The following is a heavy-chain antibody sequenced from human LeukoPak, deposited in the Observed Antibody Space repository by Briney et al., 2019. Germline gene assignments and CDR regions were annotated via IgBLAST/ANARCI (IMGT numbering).Heavy chain of an antibody. CDR3: ARSSGAVEEGNFDY. D-gene: IGHD2-15*01. CDR1: GGTFSSYA. J-gene: IGHJ4*02. Sequence: SVKVSCKASGGTFSSYAISWVRQAPGQGLEWMGGIIPIFGTANYAQKFQGRVTMTRDTSTSTVYMELSSLRSEDTAVYYCARSSGAVEEGNFDYWGQGTLVTVSS. CDR2: IIPIFGTA. V-gene: IGHV1-69*05.